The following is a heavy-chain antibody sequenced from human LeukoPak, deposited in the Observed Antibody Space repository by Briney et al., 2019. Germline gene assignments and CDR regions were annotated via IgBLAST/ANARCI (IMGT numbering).Heavy chain of an antibody. Sequence: GASVEVSCKASGGTFSSYAISWVRQAPGQGLEWMGGIIPIFGTANYAQKFQGRVTITADESTSTAYMELSSLRSEDTAVYYCARADYYYDSSGYYYSMDYWGQGTLVTVSS. V-gene: IGHV1-69*13. CDR2: IIPIFGTA. CDR1: GGTFSSYA. CDR3: ARADYYYDSSGYYYSMDY. J-gene: IGHJ4*02. D-gene: IGHD3-22*01.